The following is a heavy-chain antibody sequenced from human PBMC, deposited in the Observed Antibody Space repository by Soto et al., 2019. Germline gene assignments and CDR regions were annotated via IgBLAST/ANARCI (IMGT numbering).Heavy chain of an antibody. CDR3: AKDGRYKWNFPGDLGYYYGMDV. CDR1: GFAFSNCA. D-gene: IGHD1-7*01. Sequence: PGGSLRLSCEASGFAFSNCAMSWVRQAPGKGLEWVSSITGFGGGTYYSDSVEGRFTISRDNSKNTLNLQMSSLRAEDTAVYYCAKDGRYKWNFPGDLGYYYGMDVWGQGTTVTVSS. V-gene: IGHV3-23*01. J-gene: IGHJ6*02. CDR2: ITGFGGGT.